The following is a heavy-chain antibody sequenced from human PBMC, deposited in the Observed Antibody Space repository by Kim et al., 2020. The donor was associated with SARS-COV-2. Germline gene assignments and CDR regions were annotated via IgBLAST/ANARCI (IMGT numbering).Heavy chain of an antibody. Sequence: ASVKVSCKASGYTFTSYDINWVRQATGQGLEWMGWMNPNSGNTGYAQKFQGRVTMTRNTSISTAYMELSSLRSEDTAVYYCARVRGNRLRDDFWSGYPYYYYYYMDVWGKGTTVTVSS. D-gene: IGHD3-3*01. V-gene: IGHV1-8*01. J-gene: IGHJ6*03. CDR3: ARVRGNRLRDDFWSGYPYYYYYYMDV. CDR1: GYTFTSYD. CDR2: MNPNSGNT.